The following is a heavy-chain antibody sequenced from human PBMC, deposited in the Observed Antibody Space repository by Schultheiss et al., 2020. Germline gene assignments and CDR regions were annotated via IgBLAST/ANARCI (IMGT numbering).Heavy chain of an antibody. CDR1: GCSISSGGYY. V-gene: IGHV4-31*03. D-gene: IGHD4-17*01. CDR3: ARTVANYGDYTY. CDR2: IYYSGST. Sequence: SETLSLTCTVSGCSISSGGYYWSWIRQHPGKGLEWIGYIYYSGSTYYNPSLKSRVTISVDTSKNQFSLKLSSVTAADTAVYYCARTVANYGDYTYWGQGTLVTVSS. J-gene: IGHJ4*02.